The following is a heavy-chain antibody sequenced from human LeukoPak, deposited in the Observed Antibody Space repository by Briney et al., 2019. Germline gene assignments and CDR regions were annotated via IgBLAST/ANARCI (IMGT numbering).Heavy chain of an antibody. CDR1: GFTFSSYG. D-gene: IGHD6-13*01. V-gene: IGHV3-30*03. Sequence: PGGSLRLSCAASGFTFSSYGMHWVRQAPGKGLEWVAVISYDGSNKYYADSVKGRFTISRDNSKNTLYLQMNSLRAEDTAVYYCAGPGSIAAAGRNWFDPWGQGTLVTVSS. CDR2: ISYDGSNK. J-gene: IGHJ5*02. CDR3: AGPGSIAAAGRNWFDP.